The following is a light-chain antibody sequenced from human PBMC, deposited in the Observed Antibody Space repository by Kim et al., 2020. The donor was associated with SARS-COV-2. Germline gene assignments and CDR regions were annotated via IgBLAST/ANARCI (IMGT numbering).Light chain of an antibody. CDR2: RNN. CDR3: AAWDDSLSGWV. J-gene: IGLJ3*02. CDR1: SSNIGSNY. V-gene: IGLV1-47*01. Sequence: ELTQPPSASGTPGQRVTISCSGSSSNIGSNYVYWYQQLPGTAPKLLIYRNNQRPSGVPDRFSGSKSGTSASLAISGLRSEDEADYYCAAWDDSLSGWVLAGGTQLTFL.